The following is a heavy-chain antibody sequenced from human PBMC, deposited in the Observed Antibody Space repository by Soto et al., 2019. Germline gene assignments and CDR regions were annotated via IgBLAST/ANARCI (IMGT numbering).Heavy chain of an antibody. CDR2: IYYSGSS. CDR3: ARVQPRGVVVPAAGSLLWFDP. V-gene: IGHV4-31*03. CDR1: GGSISSGGYY. D-gene: IGHD2-2*01. J-gene: IGHJ5*02. Sequence: SETLSLTCTVSGGSISSGGYYWSWIRQHPGKGLEWIGYIYYSGSSYYNPSLKSRVTISVDTSKNQFSLKLSSVTAADTAVYYCARVQPRGVVVPAAGSLLWFDPWGQGTLVTVSS.